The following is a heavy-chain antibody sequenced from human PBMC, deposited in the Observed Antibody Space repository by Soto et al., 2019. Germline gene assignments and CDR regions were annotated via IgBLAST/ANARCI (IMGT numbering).Heavy chain of an antibody. V-gene: IGHV3-74*01. J-gene: IGHJ4*02. Sequence: GGSLRLSCAASGFTFSTYWMHWVRQAPGKGLVWVSRINADGSYTSYADSVEGRFTISRHNSKNTLYLQMNSLRAEDAAVYYCARMTTRMYFDWGQGTLVTVSS. CDR2: INADGSYT. CDR1: GFTFSTYW. CDR3: ARMTTRMYFD. D-gene: IGHD4-17*01.